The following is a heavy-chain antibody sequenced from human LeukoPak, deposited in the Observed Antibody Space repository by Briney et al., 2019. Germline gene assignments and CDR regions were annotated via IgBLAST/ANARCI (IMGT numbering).Heavy chain of an antibody. CDR1: GFTFSAYS. CDR2: ISSRSFTI. J-gene: IGHJ4*02. D-gene: IGHD3-10*01. Sequence: PGGSLRLSCAASGFTFSAYSMNWVRQAPGRGLDWVSYISSRSFTIYYADSVKGRFTISRDNAKNSLYLQMNSLRAEDTAVYYCARANSAHFDYWGQGTLVTVSS. CDR3: ARANSAHFDY. V-gene: IGHV3-48*01.